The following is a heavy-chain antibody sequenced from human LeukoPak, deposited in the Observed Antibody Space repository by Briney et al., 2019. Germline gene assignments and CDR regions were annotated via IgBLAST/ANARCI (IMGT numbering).Heavy chain of an antibody. D-gene: IGHD3-22*01. CDR1: GYTFTSYG. CDR3: ARTMIVVVIDHAFDI. Sequence: GASVKVSCKASGYTFTSYGISWVRQAPGQGLEWMGWISAYNGNTNYAQKLQGRVTMTTDTSTSTAYMELRSLRSDDTAVYYCARTMIVVVIDHAFDIWGQGTMVTVSS. CDR2: ISAYNGNT. J-gene: IGHJ3*02. V-gene: IGHV1-18*01.